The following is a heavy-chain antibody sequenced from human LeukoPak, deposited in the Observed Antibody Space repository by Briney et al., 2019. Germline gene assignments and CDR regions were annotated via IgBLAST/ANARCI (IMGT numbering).Heavy chain of an antibody. CDR1: GGSITSYY. CDR2: IFYSGST. J-gene: IGHJ4*02. CDR3: ARHGRNSGAPNY. D-gene: IGHD6-19*01. Sequence: PSETLSLTCTVSGGSITSYYWSWIRQPPGKGLEWIGYIFYSGSTNYNPSLESRVTISVDTSKSQFSLNLSSVTAADTAMYYCARHGRNSGAPNYWGQGTLVTVSS. V-gene: IGHV4-59*08.